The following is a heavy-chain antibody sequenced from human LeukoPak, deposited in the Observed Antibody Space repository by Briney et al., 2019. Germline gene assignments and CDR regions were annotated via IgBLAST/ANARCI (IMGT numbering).Heavy chain of an antibody. J-gene: IGHJ4*02. CDR3: ARDERLAYCGGDCSSFDY. D-gene: IGHD2-21*02. V-gene: IGHV3-33*01. Sequence: GGSLRLSCAASGFTFSIYGMHWVRQAPGKGLEWVAVIWYDGSNKYYADSVKGRFTISRDNSKNTLYLQMNSLRAEDTAVYYCARDERLAYCGGDCSSFDYWGQGTLVTVSS. CDR1: GFTFSIYG. CDR2: IWYDGSNK.